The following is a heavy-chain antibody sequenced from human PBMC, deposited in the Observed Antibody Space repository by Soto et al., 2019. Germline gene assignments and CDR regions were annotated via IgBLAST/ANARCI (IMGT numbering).Heavy chain of an antibody. CDR1: GYTFTSYA. Sequence: ASVKVSCKASGYTFTSYAMHWVRQAPGQRLEWMGWINAGNGNTKYSQKFQGRVTITRDTSASTAYMELSSLRSEDTAVYYCARVALILYELNYYCMDVWGKGTTVTVSS. V-gene: IGHV1-3*01. J-gene: IGHJ6*03. CDR2: INAGNGNT. D-gene: IGHD1-26*01. CDR3: ARVALILYELNYYCMDV.